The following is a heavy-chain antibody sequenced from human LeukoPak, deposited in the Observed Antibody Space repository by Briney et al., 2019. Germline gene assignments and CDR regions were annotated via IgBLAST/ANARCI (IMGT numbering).Heavy chain of an antibody. CDR3: ARGWILTSLDY. CDR1: GGSISSYF. CDR2: ISYSGST. D-gene: IGHD5-18*01. Sequence: SETLSLTCTVSGGSISSYFWTWIRQPPGKGLEWIGCISYSGSTNYNPSLKSRVTISVDTSKNQFSLKLSSVTAADTAVYYCARGWILTSLDYWGQGTLVTVSS. J-gene: IGHJ4*02. V-gene: IGHV4-59*12.